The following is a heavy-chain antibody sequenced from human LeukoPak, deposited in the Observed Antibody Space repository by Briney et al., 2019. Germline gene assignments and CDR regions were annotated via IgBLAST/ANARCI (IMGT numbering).Heavy chain of an antibody. Sequence: SETLSLTCGVSGGAFSGYYWSWIRQAPGKGLEWIGEMIHSGSSNYNPSLKSRVTISVDTSKNQFSLKLSSVTAADTAVYYCARDSTRRYSRLFRFDPWGQGTLVTVSS. J-gene: IGHJ5*02. CDR3: ARDSTRRYSRLFRFDP. D-gene: IGHD3-3*01. V-gene: IGHV4-34*12. CDR1: GGAFSGYY. CDR2: MIHSGSS.